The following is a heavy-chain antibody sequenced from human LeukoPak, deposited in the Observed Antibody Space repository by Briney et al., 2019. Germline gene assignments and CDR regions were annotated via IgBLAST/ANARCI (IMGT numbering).Heavy chain of an antibody. Sequence: SETLSLTCTVSGGSISSSSYYWGWIRQPPGKGLEWIGSIYYSGITYYDPSLKTRVTISVDTSKNQFSLNLSSVTAADTAVYYCATWRTAKTGFDYWGQGTLVTVSS. CDR1: GGSISSSSYY. V-gene: IGHV4-39*01. D-gene: IGHD1-1*01. J-gene: IGHJ4*02. CDR3: ATWRTAKTGFDY. CDR2: IYYSGIT.